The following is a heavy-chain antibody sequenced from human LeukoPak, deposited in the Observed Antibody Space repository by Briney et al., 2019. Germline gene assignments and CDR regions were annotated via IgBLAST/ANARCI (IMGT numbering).Heavy chain of an antibody. CDR2: IYTSGST. J-gene: IGHJ5*02. Sequence: SQTLSLTCTVSGGSISSGSYYWSWIRQPAGKGLEWIGRIYTSGSTNYNPSLKSRVTISVDTSKNQFSLKLSSVAAADTAEYYCARGTELWFGGPCWFDPWGQGTLVTVSS. CDR3: ARGTELWFGGPCWFDP. D-gene: IGHD3-10*01. CDR1: GGSISSGSYY. V-gene: IGHV4-61*02.